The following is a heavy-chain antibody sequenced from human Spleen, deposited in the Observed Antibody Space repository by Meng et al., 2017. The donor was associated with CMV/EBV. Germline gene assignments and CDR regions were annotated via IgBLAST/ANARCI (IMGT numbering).Heavy chain of an antibody. D-gene: IGHD2-2*01. Sequence: ASVKVSCKASGYTFTGYYMHWVRQAPGQGLEWMGWINPNSGGTNYAQKFQGRVTMTRDTSISTAYMELSRLRSDDTAVYYCARDLEGEYQLLFSFDYWGQGTLVTVSS. CDR1: GYTFTGYY. V-gene: IGHV1-2*02. CDR2: INPNSGGT. J-gene: IGHJ4*02. CDR3: ARDLEGEYQLLFSFDY.